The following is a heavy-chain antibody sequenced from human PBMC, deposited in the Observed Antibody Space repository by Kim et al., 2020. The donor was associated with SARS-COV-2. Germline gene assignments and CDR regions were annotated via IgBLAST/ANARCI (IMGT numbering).Heavy chain of an antibody. CDR3: ARDFSMQMATIFYYYYYGMDV. Sequence: GGSLRLSCAASGFTFSSYGMHWVRQAPGKGLEWVAVIWYDGSNKYYADSVKGRFTISRDNSKNTLYLQMNSLRAEDTAVYYCARDFSMQMATIFYYYYYGMDVWGQGTTVTVSS. V-gene: IGHV3-33*01. J-gene: IGHJ6*02. CDR1: GFTFSSYG. CDR2: IWYDGSNK. D-gene: IGHD5-12*01.